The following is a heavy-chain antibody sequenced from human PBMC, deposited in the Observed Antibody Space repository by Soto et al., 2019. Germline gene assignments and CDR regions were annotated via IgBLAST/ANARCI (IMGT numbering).Heavy chain of an antibody. CDR2: INHSGST. Sequence: SETLSLTCAVYGGSFSGYYWSWIRQPPGKGLEWIGEINHSGSTNYNPSLKSRVTISVDTSKNQFSLKLSSVTAADTAVYYCARSENYGMDVWGQGTTVTVS. CDR1: GGSFSGYY. V-gene: IGHV4-34*01. CDR3: ARSENYGMDV. J-gene: IGHJ6*02.